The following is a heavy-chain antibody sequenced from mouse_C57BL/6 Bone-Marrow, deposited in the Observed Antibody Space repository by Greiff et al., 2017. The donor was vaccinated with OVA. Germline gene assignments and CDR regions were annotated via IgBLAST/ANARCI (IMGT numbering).Heavy chain of an antibody. CDR1: GYTFTDYY. D-gene: IGHD2-3*01. V-gene: IGHV1-19*01. CDR2: INPYNGGT. J-gene: IGHJ3*01. CDR3: AREGAYDGYPFAY. Sequence: SGPVLVKPGASVKMSCKASGYTFTDYYMNWVKQSHGKSLEWIGVINPYNGGTSYNQKFKGKATLTVDKSSSTAYMELNSLTSEDSAVYYCAREGAYDGYPFAYWGQGTLVTVSA.